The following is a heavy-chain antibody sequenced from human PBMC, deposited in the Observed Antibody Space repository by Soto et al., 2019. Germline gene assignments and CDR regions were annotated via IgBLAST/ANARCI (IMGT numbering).Heavy chain of an antibody. CDR2: IYYSGST. V-gene: IGHV4-39*01. Sequence: KSSETLSLTCTVSGGSISSSSYYWGWIRQPPGKGLEWIGSIYYSGSTYYNPSLKSRVTISVDTSKNQFSLKLSSVTAADTAVYYCARGRNWFDPSGKGTLVTVS. CDR1: GGSISSSSYY. CDR3: ARGRNWFDP. J-gene: IGHJ5*02.